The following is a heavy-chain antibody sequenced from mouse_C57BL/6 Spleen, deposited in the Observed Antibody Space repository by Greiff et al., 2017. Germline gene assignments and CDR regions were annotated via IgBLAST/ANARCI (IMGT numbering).Heavy chain of an antibody. D-gene: IGHD2-4*01. J-gene: IGHJ3*01. Sequence: EVQRVESGGDLVKPGGSLKLSCAASGFTFSSYGMSWVRQTPDKRLEWVATISSGGSYTYYPDSVQGRFTISRDNAKNTLYLQMSSLKSEDTAMYYCARLDDYDFAWFAYWGQGTLVTVSA. CDR1: GFTFSSYG. V-gene: IGHV5-6*01. CDR3: ARLDDYDFAWFAY. CDR2: ISSGGSYT.